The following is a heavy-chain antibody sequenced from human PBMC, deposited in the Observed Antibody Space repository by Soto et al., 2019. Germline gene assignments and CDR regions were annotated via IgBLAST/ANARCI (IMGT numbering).Heavy chain of an antibody. D-gene: IGHD3-16*02. Sequence: SETLSLTCTVSGGSISSYYWSWIRQPPGKGLEWIGYIYYSGSTNYNPSLKSRVTISVDTSKNQFSLKLSSVTAADTAVYYCARHLRYSFHYWGQGTLVTVSS. CDR1: GGSISSYY. V-gene: IGHV4-59*08. CDR3: ARHLRYSFHY. CDR2: IYYSGST. J-gene: IGHJ4*02.